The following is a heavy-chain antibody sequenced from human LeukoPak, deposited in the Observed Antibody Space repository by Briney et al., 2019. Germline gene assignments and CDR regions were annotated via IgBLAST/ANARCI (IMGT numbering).Heavy chain of an antibody. CDR1: GYTFTSYG. V-gene: IGHV1-18*01. CDR2: ISAYNGNT. J-gene: IGHJ4*02. Sequence: EASVKVSCKASGYTFTSYGISWVRQAPGQGLEWMGWISAYNGNTNYAQKLQGRVTMTTDTSTSTAYMELRSLRSDDTAVYYCARAYYYGSGSYYFGYWGQGTLVTVSS. CDR3: ARAYYYGSGSYYFGY. D-gene: IGHD3-10*01.